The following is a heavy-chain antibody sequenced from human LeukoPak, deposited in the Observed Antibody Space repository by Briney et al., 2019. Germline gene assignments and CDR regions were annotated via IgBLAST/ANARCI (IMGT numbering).Heavy chain of an antibody. D-gene: IGHD5-12*01. Sequence: GESLKISCKGSGYSFTSYWIGWVRQMPGKGLEWMGIIYPGDSDTRYSPSFQGQVTISADKSISTAYLQWSSLKASDTAMYYCARADIVASICGVFDIWGQGTMVTVSS. CDR3: ARADIVASICGVFDI. CDR2: IYPGDSDT. J-gene: IGHJ3*02. CDR1: GYSFTSYW. V-gene: IGHV5-51*01.